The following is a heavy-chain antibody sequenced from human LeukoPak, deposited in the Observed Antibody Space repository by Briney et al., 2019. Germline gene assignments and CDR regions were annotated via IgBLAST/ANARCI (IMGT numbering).Heavy chain of an antibody. J-gene: IGHJ4*02. CDR2: INWNGGST. V-gene: IGHV3-20*04. D-gene: IGHD6-6*01. Sequence: GGSLRLSCAASGFTFSSYWMSWVRQAPGKGLEWVSGINWNGGSTGYADSVKGRFTISRDNAKNSLYLQMNSLRAEDTALYYCARIDSSSGPFDYWGQGTLVTVSS. CDR3: ARIDSSSGPFDY. CDR1: GFTFSSYW.